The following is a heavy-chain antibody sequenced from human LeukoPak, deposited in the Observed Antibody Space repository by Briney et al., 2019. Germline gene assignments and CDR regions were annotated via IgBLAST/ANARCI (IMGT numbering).Heavy chain of an antibody. CDR1: GYTFTGYY. CDR3: ARXXXVXATTYYFDY. D-gene: IGHD1-26*01. J-gene: IGHJ4*02. V-gene: IGHV1-2*02. CDR2: INPNSGGT. Sequence: ASVKVSCKASGYTFTGYYMHWVRQAPGQGLEWMGWINPNSGGTNYAQKFQGRVTMTRDTSISTAYMELSRLRSDDTAVYYCARXXXVXATTYYFDYWGQGTLV.